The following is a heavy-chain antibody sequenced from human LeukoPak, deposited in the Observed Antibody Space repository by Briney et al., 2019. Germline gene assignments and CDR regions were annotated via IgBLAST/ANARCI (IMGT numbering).Heavy chain of an antibody. CDR3: AKDGDSSGWYKDYYYYYYMDV. J-gene: IGHJ6*03. V-gene: IGHV3-30*02. CDR2: IRYDGSNK. CDR1: GFTFSSYG. D-gene: IGHD6-19*01. Sequence: GGSLRLSCAASGFTFSSYGMHWVRQAPGKGLEWVAFIRYDGSNKYYADSVKGRFTISRDNSKNTLYLQMNSPRAEDTAVYYCAKDGDSSGWYKDYYYYYYMDVWGKGTTVTVSS.